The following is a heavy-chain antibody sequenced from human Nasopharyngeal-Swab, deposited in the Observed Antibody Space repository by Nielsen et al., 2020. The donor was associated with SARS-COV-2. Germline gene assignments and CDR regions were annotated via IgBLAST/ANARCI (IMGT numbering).Heavy chain of an antibody. Sequence: VRQMPGKGLEWMGTIYPGDSDTRYSPSFQGQVTISADKSISTAYVQWSSLKASDTAMYYCARRESSSWARGDYFDYWGQGTLVTVSS. CDR3: ARRESSSWARGDYFDY. D-gene: IGHD6-6*01. V-gene: IGHV5-51*01. CDR2: IYPGDSDT. J-gene: IGHJ4*02.